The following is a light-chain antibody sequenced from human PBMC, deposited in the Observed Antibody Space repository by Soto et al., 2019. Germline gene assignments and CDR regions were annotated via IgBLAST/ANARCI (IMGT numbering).Light chain of an antibody. J-gene: IGKJ1*01. V-gene: IGKV3-20*01. Sequence: EIVLTQSPATLSLSPGARATLSCRASQSVSTSKLAWYQQRPGQAPRLLMYDASRRATGIPDRFSGSGSGTDFTLTISRLEPEDFAVYYCQQYGNLVWTFGQGTKVDI. CDR3: QQYGNLVWT. CDR2: DAS. CDR1: QSVSTSK.